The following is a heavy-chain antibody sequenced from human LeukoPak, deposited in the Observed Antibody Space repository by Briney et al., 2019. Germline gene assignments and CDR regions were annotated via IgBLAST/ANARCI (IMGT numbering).Heavy chain of an antibody. CDR2: IHRGGTTT. J-gene: IGHJ4*02. CDR3: ARDSDWLLFDY. Sequence: GGSLTLSCAASGFTFSAYWMHWVRQVPGKGLVWASRIHRGGTTTIYADSVKGRFTISRDNGKNTLYLHMNSLRADDTAVYYCARDSDWLLFDYWGQGTLVTVSS. CDR1: GFTFSAYW. V-gene: IGHV3-74*01. D-gene: IGHD3-9*01.